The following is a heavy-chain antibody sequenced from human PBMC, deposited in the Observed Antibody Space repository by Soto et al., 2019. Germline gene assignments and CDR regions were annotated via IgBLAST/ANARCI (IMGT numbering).Heavy chain of an antibody. CDR3: VKDKGATIKKVTMDV. CDR1: GLTFSTYG. J-gene: IGHJ6*02. Sequence: EVQLVESGGGLVQPGGSLRLSCSGSGLTFSTYGLHWVRQTPGKGLEYLSSISNNGGTTGYADSVKGRFTISRDNSNNNLYLQRSSLTAEDTAVYYCVKDKGATIKKVTMDVWGQGTSVTVSS. V-gene: IGHV3-64D*08. CDR2: ISNNGGTT. D-gene: IGHD2-21*02.